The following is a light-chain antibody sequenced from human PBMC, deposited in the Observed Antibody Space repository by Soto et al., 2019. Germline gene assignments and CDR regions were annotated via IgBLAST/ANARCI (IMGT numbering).Light chain of an antibody. CDR3: QHYNSYSEA. J-gene: IGKJ1*01. CDR2: KAS. Sequence: DIQRTQSPSTLSGSVGARVTITCPASQTISSWLAWYQQKPGKAPKLLIYKASTLKSGVPSRFSGSGSGTEFTLTISSLQPDDFATYYCQHYNSYSEAFGQGTKVDIK. V-gene: IGKV1-5*03. CDR1: QTISSW.